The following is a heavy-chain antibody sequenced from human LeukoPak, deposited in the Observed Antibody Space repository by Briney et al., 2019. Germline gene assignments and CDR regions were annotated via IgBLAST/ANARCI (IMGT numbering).Heavy chain of an antibody. V-gene: IGHV3-7*01. D-gene: IGHD6-13*01. CDR1: GFIFSTYW. Sequence: QPGGSLRLSCAASGFIFSTYWMSWVRQAPGKGLEWVANIKQDGSKKYYVDSVRGRFTISRDNAKNSLYLQMNSLRAEDTAVYYCARDSIDPGVAADGNYDYWGQGTLVTVSS. CDR2: IKQDGSKK. CDR3: ARDSIDPGVAADGNYDY. J-gene: IGHJ4*02.